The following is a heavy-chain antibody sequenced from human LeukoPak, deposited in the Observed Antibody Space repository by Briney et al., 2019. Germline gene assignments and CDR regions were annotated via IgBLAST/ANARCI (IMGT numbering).Heavy chain of an antibody. CDR3: ARRDIVVVVAARIFDY. D-gene: IGHD2-15*01. J-gene: IGHJ4*02. CDR2: INHSGST. CDR1: GGSFSGYY. Sequence: SETLSLTCAVYGGSFSGYYWSWIRQPPGKGLEWIGEINHSGSTNYNPSLKSRVTISVDTSKNRFSLKLSSVTAADTAVYYCARRDIVVVVAARIFDYWGQGTLVTVSS. V-gene: IGHV4-34*01.